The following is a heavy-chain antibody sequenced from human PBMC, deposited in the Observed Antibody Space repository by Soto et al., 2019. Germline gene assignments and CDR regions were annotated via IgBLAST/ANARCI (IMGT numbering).Heavy chain of an antibody. CDR3: VRASISRCVDRSFPVWFDX. J-gene: IGHJ5*02. CDR2: IYYTGTS. Sequence: NPSDTLSLTSTVSGGSISNANYYWSWIRHHPGKGVEVIGYIYYTGTSYYSPSLESRVAISVDTSENQFSLKLGGVTAAATAVYFCVRASISRCVDRSFPVWFDXWGQVTLVTVSX. V-gene: IGHV4-31*03. CDR1: GGSISNANYY. D-gene: IGHD1-26*01.